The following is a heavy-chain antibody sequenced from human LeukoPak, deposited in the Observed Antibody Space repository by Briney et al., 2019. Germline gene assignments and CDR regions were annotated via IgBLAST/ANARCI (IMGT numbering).Heavy chain of an antibody. J-gene: IGHJ3*02. CDR1: GYTFTSYY. CDR3: ASFICRGLSTSCYTMDAFDI. Sequence: PGASVKVSCKASGYTFTSYYMHWVRQAPGQGLEWMGIINPSGGSTSYAQKFQGRVTMTRDTSTSTVYMELSSLRSEDTAVYYCASFICRGLSTSCYTMDAFDIWGQGTMVTVSS. D-gene: IGHD2-2*02. V-gene: IGHV1-46*01. CDR2: INPSGGST.